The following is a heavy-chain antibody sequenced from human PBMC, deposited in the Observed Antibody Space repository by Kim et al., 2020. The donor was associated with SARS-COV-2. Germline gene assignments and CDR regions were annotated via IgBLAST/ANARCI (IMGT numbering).Heavy chain of an antibody. D-gene: IGHD1-26*01. J-gene: IGHJ6*02. CDR1: EFTFTSYA. CDR3: AKEVGSAYFYYGMDV. Sequence: GGSLRLSCAASEFTFTSYAMSWVRQAPGKGLEWVSTISGSGVGDTYYADSVKGRFTISRDNSKNTLYLQMNGLRAEDTAVYYCAKEVGSAYFYYGMDVWGQGTTGTVSS. CDR2: ISGSGVGDT. V-gene: IGHV3-23*01.